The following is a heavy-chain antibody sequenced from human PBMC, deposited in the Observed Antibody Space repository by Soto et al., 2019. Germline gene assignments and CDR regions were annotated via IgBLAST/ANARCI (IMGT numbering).Heavy chain of an antibody. V-gene: IGHV3-21*01. CDR2: ISSSSSYI. CDR1: GFTFSSYS. J-gene: IGHJ4*02. CDR3: ARVPPTVGNIYYFDY. Sequence: GGSLRLSCAASGFTFSSYSMNWVRQAPGKGLEWVSSISSSSSYIYYADSVKGRFTISRDNAKNSLYLQMNSLRAEDTAVYYCARVPPTVGNIYYFDYWGQGTLVTVSS. D-gene: IGHD3-9*01.